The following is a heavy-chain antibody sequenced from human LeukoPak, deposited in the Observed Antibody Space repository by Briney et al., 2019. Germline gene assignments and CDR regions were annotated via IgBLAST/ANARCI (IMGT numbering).Heavy chain of an antibody. CDR2: IIPFFGTA. V-gene: IGHV1-69*13. Sequence: SVKVSRKPSVGTLSSYSISGVRPPPGQGGEWMGGIIPFFGTANYAQNFQGRDTITADEPTSTAYMEQRSQRSEDTAVYYCAEQSRTLHFFGSSGYFLPDFGIWGKGTMVTVS. CDR3: AEQSRTLHFFGSSGYFLPDFGI. D-gene: IGHD3-22*01. J-gene: IGHJ3*02. CDR1: VGTLSSYS.